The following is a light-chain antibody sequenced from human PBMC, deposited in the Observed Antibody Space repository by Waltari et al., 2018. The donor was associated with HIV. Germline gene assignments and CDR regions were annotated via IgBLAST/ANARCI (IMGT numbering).Light chain of an antibody. V-gene: IGLV3-21*04. Sequence: SYVLTQPPSVAVAPGMTATITCAGDNIGGKCVHWYQQKPGQAPVVVIYDDRVRPSEIPERFSGSNSGNTATLTISGVEVGDEADYSCHVWDSRSDVVFGGGTKLTVL. CDR2: DDR. CDR1: NIGGKC. CDR3: HVWDSRSDVV. J-gene: IGLJ3*02.